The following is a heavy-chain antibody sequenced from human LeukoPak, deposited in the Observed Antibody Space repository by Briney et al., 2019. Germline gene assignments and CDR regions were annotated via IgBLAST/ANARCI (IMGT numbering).Heavy chain of an antibody. V-gene: IGHV1-8*01. CDR1: GYTFTSYD. D-gene: IGHD3-9*01. CDR3: ARGGYHYDILTGYYPTGYYYMDV. Sequence: ASVKVSCKASGYTFTSYDINWVRRATGQGLEWMGWMNPNSGNTGYAQKFQGRVTMTRNTSISTAYMELSSLRSEDTAVYYCARGGYHYDILTGYYPTGYYYMDVWGKGTTVTVSS. J-gene: IGHJ6*03. CDR2: MNPNSGNT.